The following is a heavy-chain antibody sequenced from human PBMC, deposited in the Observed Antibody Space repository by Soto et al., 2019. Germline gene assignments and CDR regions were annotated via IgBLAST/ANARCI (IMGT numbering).Heavy chain of an antibody. CDR2: IYYSGST. D-gene: IGHD6-13*01. V-gene: IGHV4-30-4*01. CDR1: GGSISSGDYY. J-gene: IGHJ5*02. CDR3: ARGQQLVNWFDP. Sequence: SETLSLTCTVSGGSISSGDYYWSWIRQPPGKGLEWIGYIYYSGSTYYNPSLKSRVTISVDTSKNQFSLKLSSVTAADTAVYYCARGQQLVNWFDPWGQGTQVTVSS.